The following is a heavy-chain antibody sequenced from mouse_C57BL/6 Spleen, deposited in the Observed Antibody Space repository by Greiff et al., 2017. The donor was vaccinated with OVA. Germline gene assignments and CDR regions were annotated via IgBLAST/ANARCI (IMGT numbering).Heavy chain of an antibody. CDR3: ARSGDSSGYWFAY. D-gene: IGHD3-2*02. V-gene: IGHV1-81*01. J-gene: IGHJ3*01. CDR2: IYPRSGNT. Sequence: QVQLKESGAELARPGASVKLSCKASGYTFTSYGISWVKQRTGQGLEWIGEIYPRSGNTYYNEKFKGKATLTADKSSSTANMELRSLTSEDSAVYVCARSGDSSGYWFAYWGQGTLVTVSA. CDR1: GYTFTSYG.